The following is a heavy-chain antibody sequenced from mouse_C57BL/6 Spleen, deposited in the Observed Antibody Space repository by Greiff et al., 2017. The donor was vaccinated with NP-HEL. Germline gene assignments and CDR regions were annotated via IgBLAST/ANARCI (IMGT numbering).Heavy chain of an antibody. CDR2: INPNNGGT. CDR3: ASSTPSRGFAY. Sequence: EVQLQQSGPELVKPGASVKMSCKASGYTFTDYNMHWVKQSHGKSLEWIGYINPNNGGTSYNQKFKGKATLTVNTASRAAYMELRRLTSEDSAVYYSASSTPSRGFAYRGQGTLVTVAA. CDR1: GYTFTDYN. J-gene: IGHJ3*01. V-gene: IGHV1-22*01. D-gene: IGHD1-1*01.